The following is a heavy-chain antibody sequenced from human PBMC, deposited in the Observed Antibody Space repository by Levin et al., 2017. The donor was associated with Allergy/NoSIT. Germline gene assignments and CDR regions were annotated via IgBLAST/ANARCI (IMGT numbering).Heavy chain of an antibody. J-gene: IGHJ4*02. D-gene: IGHD3-10*01. Sequence: SCAASGFTFSTYWMSWVRQAPGKGLEWVANIKQDGSEKYYVDSVKGRFTISRDNAKNSLFLQMNSLRAEDTAVYYCARDRGNYYGSGIYYGDWGQGTLVTVSS. CDR3: ARDRGNYYGSGIYYGD. CDR2: IKQDGSEK. V-gene: IGHV3-7*01. CDR1: GFTFSTYW.